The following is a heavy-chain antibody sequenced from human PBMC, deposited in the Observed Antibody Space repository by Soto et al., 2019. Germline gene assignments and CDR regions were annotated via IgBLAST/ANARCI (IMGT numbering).Heavy chain of an antibody. Sequence: QVQLHESGPGLVMPSETLSLTCNVSGDSIGRFYWSWIRQSAGKGLEWIGRVYSTGGVTYNPALKGRVTISLDRSNNHVSLEMNSVTAADTAVYFCARDLSGTGLDIWGRGTRVSVSS. CDR2: VYSTGGV. D-gene: IGHD1-26*01. J-gene: IGHJ6*02. CDR1: GDSIGRFY. V-gene: IGHV4-4*07. CDR3: ARDLSGTGLDI.